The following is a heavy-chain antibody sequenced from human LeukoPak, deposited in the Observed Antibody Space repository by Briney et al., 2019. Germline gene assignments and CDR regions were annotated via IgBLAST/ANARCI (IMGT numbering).Heavy chain of an antibody. Sequence: GGSLRLSCAASRFTFSRYGIHWVRQAPGKGLEWVAVISYDGSNKYYADSVKGRFTISRDNSKNTLYLQMNSLRAEDTAVYYCAKDQDVVVAAGVINGFQHWGQGTLVTVSS. CDR3: AKDQDVVVAAGVINGFQH. J-gene: IGHJ1*01. D-gene: IGHD2-15*01. CDR1: RFTFSRYG. CDR2: ISYDGSNK. V-gene: IGHV3-30*18.